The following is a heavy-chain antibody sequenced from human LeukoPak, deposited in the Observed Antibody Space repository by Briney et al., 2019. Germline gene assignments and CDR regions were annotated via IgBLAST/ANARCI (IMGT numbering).Heavy chain of an antibody. V-gene: IGHV1-2*02. D-gene: IGHD6-19*01. Sequence: ASVKVSCKPSGHTFTGYYLHWVRQAPGQAFGWMGWMDPNTGGTMESQKFQSRVTMSRDTSISTAYMDLNSLRSDDSAVYYCARDRVGSGWPRPFYFEFWGQGSLVTVSS. CDR1: GHTFTGYY. CDR3: ARDRVGSGWPRPFYFEF. CDR2: MDPNTGGT. J-gene: IGHJ4*02.